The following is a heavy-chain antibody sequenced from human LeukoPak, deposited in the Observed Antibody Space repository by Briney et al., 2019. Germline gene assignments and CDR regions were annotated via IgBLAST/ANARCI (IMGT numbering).Heavy chain of an antibody. Sequence: GGSLRLSCAASGFTFDDYGMSWVRQAPGKGLEWVSGINWNGGSTGYADSVKGRFTISRDNAKNSLYLQMNSPRAEDTALYYCARDVSGRPYYYYYYMDVWGKGTTVTVSS. J-gene: IGHJ6*03. CDR3: ARDVSGRPYYYYYYMDV. D-gene: IGHD5-12*01. V-gene: IGHV3-20*04. CDR1: GFTFDDYG. CDR2: INWNGGST.